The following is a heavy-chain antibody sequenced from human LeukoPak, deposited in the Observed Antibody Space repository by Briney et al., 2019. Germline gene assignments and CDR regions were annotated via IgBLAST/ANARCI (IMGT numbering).Heavy chain of an antibody. CDR3: TAGTGHSDHDY. V-gene: IGHV3-15*01. D-gene: IGHD5-12*01. CDR2: VKSDTDGGTT. Sequence: GGSLRLSCAASEFTFNKAWMSWVHQAPGKGLEWVGRVKSDTDGGTTDYAAPVKGRFTISRDDSKNMVYLQMNSLRTDDRAVYYCTAGTGHSDHDYWGQGTLVTVSS. CDR1: EFTFNKAW. J-gene: IGHJ4*02.